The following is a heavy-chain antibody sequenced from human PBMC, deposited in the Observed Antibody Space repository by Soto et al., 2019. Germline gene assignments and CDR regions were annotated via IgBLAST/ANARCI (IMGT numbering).Heavy chain of an antibody. CDR3: AREYYNLLYFWFEP. CDR2: IYHSGST. D-gene: IGHD2-2*02. Sequence: SETLSLTCAVSGGSISSSNWWSWVRQPPGKGLEWIGEIYHSGSTNYNPSLKRRVTISVDKSKNQFSLKLSSVTAADTAVYSCAREYYNLLYFWFEPLGQGTLVTVSS. J-gene: IGHJ5*02. CDR1: GGSISSSNW. V-gene: IGHV4-4*02.